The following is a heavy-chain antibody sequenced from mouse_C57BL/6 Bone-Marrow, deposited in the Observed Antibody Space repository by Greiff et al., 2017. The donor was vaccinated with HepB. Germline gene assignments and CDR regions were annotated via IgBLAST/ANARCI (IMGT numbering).Heavy chain of an antibody. CDR2: ISSGGSYT. J-gene: IGHJ2*01. Sequence: EVKLMESGGDLVKPGGSLKLSCAASGFTFSSYGMSWVRQTPDKRLEWVATISSGGSYTYYPDSVKGRFTIARDNAKNPLYLQMSSLKSEDTAMYYCARQGGYYDYWGQGTTLTVSS. V-gene: IGHV5-6*01. CDR3: ARQGGYYDY. D-gene: IGHD2-3*01. CDR1: GFTFSSYG.